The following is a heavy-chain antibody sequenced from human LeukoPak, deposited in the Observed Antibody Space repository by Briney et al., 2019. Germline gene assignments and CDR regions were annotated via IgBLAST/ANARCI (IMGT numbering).Heavy chain of an antibody. CDR3: AYGGLRGYYYYMDV. V-gene: IGHV4-59*01. CDR2: IYYTGST. J-gene: IGHJ6*03. D-gene: IGHD3-16*01. CDR1: GGSISRDY. Sequence: PSETLSLTCTVSGGSISRDYWSWIRQPPGKGLEWIGYIYYTGSTNYNPSLKSRVTISVDTSKNQFSLKLSSVTAADTAVYYCAYGGLRGYYYYMDVWGKGTTVTVSS.